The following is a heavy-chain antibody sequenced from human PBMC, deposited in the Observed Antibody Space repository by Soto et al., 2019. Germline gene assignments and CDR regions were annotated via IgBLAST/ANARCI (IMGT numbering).Heavy chain of an antibody. V-gene: IGHV2-26*01. CDR2: IFSNDEK. D-gene: IGHD5-18*01. J-gene: IGHJ4*02. Sequence: SGPTLVNPTETLTLTCTVSGSSLRDPKVGVTWVRQPPGKALEWLAHIFSNDEKSYCTSPRSRVSISRDSSGTQVVLTMTNMDPVDTATYFCARISRDSYDFDKWGQ. CDR3: ARISRDSYDFDK. CDR1: GSSLRDPKVG.